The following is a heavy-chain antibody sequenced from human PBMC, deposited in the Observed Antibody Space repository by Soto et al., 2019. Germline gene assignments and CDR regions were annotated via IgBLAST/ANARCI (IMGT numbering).Heavy chain of an antibody. J-gene: IGHJ5*02. V-gene: IGHV3-66*01. Sequence: PGGSLRLSCAASGFTVSSNYMSWVRQAPGKGLEWVSVIYSGGSTYYADPVKGRFTISRDISKNTLFLQMNSLRAEDTAVYYCARMGDSSGYSGWFDPWGQGTLVTVSS. CDR2: IYSGGST. D-gene: IGHD3-22*01. CDR1: GFTVSSNY. CDR3: ARMGDSSGYSGWFDP.